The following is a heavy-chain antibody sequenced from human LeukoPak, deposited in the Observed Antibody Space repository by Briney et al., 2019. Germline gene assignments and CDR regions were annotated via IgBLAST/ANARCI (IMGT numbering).Heavy chain of an antibody. D-gene: IGHD1-26*01. CDR2: IYYSGST. Sequence: SETLSLTCTVSGGSISSSSYYWGWIRQPPGKGLEWIGSIYYSGSTYYNPSLKSRVTISVDTSKNQFSLKLSSVTAADTAVYYCARGELRLIDYWGQGTLVTVSS. CDR3: ARGELRLIDY. CDR1: GGSISSSSYY. V-gene: IGHV4-39*07. J-gene: IGHJ4*02.